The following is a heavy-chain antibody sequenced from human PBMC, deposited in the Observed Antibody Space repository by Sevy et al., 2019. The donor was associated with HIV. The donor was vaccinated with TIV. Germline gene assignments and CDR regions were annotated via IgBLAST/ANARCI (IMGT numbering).Heavy chain of an antibody. Sequence: GGSLRLSCAASGFTFSTYWMTWVRQAPGTGLEWVANIKYDGSEKYYVDSLKGRFTISRDNAKNSLYRQMNSLRAEDTAVYYCARDLAHGSEDYGDYYFDYWGQGTLVTVSS. D-gene: IGHD4-17*01. CDR3: ARDLAHGSEDYGDYYFDY. CDR2: IKYDGSEK. CDR1: GFTFSTYW. V-gene: IGHV3-7*01. J-gene: IGHJ4*02.